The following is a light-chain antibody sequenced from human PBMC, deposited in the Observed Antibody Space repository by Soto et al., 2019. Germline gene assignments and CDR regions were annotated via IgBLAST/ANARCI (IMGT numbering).Light chain of an antibody. CDR3: QQYASSLLT. CDR2: SAS. V-gene: IGKV3-20*01. Sequence: EIVLTQSPGTLSLSPGERATLSCRASQSVSSSYLAWYQQKPGQAPSLLIYSASSRAIGIPDRFSGSGSGTDFTLTISRLEPDDFAVYYCQQYASSLLTFGGGTKV. CDR1: QSVSSSY. J-gene: IGKJ4*01.